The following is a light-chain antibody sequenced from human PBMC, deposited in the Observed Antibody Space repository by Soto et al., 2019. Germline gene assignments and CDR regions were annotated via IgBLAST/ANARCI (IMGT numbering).Light chain of an antibody. J-gene: IGKJ1*01. CDR1: QSISSW. CDR2: KAS. Sequence: DIQMTQSPSTLSASVGDRVTITCRASQSISSWLAWYQQKPGKAPKLLIYKASSLESGVPSRFSGSGSGTEFTLTISSLQPDDFATYYRQQYNSYSRTFGQATKVDIK. CDR3: QQYNSYSRT. V-gene: IGKV1-5*03.